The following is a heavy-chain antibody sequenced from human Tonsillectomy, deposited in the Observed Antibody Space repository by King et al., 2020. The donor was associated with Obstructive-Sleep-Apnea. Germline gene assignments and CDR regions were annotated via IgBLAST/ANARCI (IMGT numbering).Heavy chain of an antibody. CDR3: ATDLNWGSH. CDR2: IKQDGTEK. J-gene: IGHJ4*02. CDR1: VMSFSNTW. Sequence: EVQLVESGGGLVQPGGSLRLSCAVFVMSFSNTWMTWVRQAPGKGLEFLATIKQDGTEKYYADSVKGRFTISRDNAENSQYLQMNSLRAEDTAVYYCATDLNWGSHWGQGTLVTVSS. V-gene: IGHV3-7*03. D-gene: IGHD7-27*01.